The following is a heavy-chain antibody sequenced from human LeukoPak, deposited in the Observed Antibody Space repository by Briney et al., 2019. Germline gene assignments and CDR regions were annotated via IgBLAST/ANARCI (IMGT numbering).Heavy chain of an antibody. D-gene: IGHD3-16*01. CDR2: IHPNSGGA. J-gene: IGHJ4*02. Sequence: ASVNVSCKASGYTFTGYYMHWVRQAPGQGLEWMGWIHPNSGGANHAQKFQGRVTMTRDTSISTAYMELSRLRSDDTAVYYCAREGDGDFLDYWGQGTLVTVSS. CDR1: GYTFTGYY. V-gene: IGHV1-2*02. CDR3: AREGDGDFLDY.